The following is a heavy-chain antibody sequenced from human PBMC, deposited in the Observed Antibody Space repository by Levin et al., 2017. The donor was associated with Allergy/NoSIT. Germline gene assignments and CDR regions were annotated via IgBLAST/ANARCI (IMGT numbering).Heavy chain of an antibody. J-gene: IGHJ6*02. D-gene: IGHD6-13*01. CDR3: ARGHSSNHYYYYYGMDV. V-gene: IGHV1-18*01. CDR1: GYTFTSYG. CDR2: ISAYNGNT. Sequence: GASVKVSCKASGYTFTSYGISWVRQAPGQGLEWMGWISAYNGNTNYAQKLQGRVTMTTDTSTSTAYMELRSLRSDDTAVYYCARGHSSNHYYYYYGMDVWGQGTTVTVSS.